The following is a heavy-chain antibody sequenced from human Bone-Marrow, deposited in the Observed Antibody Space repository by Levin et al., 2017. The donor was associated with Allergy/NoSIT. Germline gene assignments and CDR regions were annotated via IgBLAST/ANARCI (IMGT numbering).Heavy chain of an antibody. CDR1: GFTFSSYA. Sequence: GGSLRLSCAASGFTFSSYAMSWVRQAPGKGLEWVSGISGSGGSTYYADSVKGRFTISRDNSKNTLYLQMNSLRADDTAVYYCAKARGHDPDWFDPWGQGTLVTVSS. V-gene: IGHV3-23*01. D-gene: IGHD5-12*01. J-gene: IGHJ5*02. CDR3: AKARGHDPDWFDP. CDR2: ISGSGGST.